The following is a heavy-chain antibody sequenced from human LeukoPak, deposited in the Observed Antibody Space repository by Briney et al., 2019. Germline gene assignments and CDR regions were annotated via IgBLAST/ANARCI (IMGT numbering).Heavy chain of an antibody. D-gene: IGHD2-15*01. CDR1: GGSFSGYC. Sequence: PSETLSLTCAVYGGSFSGYCWSWIRQPPGKGLEWIGEINHSGSTNYNPSLKSRVTISVDTSKNQFSLKLSSVTAADTAVYYCARGRSILAYWGQGTLVTVSS. CDR2: INHSGST. V-gene: IGHV4-34*01. J-gene: IGHJ4*02. CDR3: ARGRSILAY.